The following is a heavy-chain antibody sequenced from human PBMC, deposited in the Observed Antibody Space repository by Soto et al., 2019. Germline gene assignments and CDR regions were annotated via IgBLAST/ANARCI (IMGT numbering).Heavy chain of an antibody. J-gene: IGHJ4*02. Sequence: QVQLVESGGGVVQPGRSLRLSCAASGFTFSSYGMHWVRQAPGKGLEWVAIISYDGSEKYYAGSVKGRFTISRDNSKNTLYLQMISLRAEDTAVYYCANGAVTSSLYYFDYWGQGTLVTVSS. CDR3: ANGAVTSSLYYFDY. CDR2: ISYDGSEK. V-gene: IGHV3-30*18. D-gene: IGHD4-17*01. CDR1: GFTFSSYG.